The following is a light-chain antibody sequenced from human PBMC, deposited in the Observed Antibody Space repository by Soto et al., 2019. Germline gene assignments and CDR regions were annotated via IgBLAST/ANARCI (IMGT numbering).Light chain of an antibody. CDR3: QQYNNWPGT. Sequence: EIVMTQSPATLSVSPGETASLSCRASQSAGNFLAWYQQKPGQAPRLLIYGAATRAAGIPARFSGRGSGTEFTLTISSLQSEDFGVYYCQQYNNWPGTFGQGTKVDI. J-gene: IGKJ1*01. V-gene: IGKV3-15*01. CDR1: QSAGNF. CDR2: GAA.